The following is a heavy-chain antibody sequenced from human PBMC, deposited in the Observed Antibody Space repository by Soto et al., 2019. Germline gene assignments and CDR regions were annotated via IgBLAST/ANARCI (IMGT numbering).Heavy chain of an antibody. CDR1: GYTFTSYG. D-gene: IGHD6-6*01. J-gene: IGHJ5*02. V-gene: IGHV1-18*01. Sequence: GASVKVSCKASGYTFTSYGISCVRQAPGQRLEWMGWINADNGNTNYAQKFQGRVTMTEDTSADTAYMELSSLRSEDTAVYYCATRSSNWFEPWGQGTLVTVSS. CDR2: INADNGNT. CDR3: ATRSSNWFEP.